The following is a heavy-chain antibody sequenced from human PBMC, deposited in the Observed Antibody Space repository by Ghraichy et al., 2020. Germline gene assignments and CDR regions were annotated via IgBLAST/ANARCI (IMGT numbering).Heavy chain of an antibody. J-gene: IGHJ4*02. V-gene: IGHV3-48*02. CDR2: ISSSSSGI. CDR3: ARERDHLVDY. Sequence: GSLRLSCAASGFMFSIYSMNWVRQAPGKGLEWVSYISSSSSGIYYADSVKGRFTMSRDNAKNSLYLQMNSLRDEDTAVYYCARERDHLVDYWGQGTLFTVSS. CDR1: GFMFSIYS.